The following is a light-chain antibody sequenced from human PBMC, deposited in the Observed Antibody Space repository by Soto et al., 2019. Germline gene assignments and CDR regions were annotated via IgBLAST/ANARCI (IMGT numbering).Light chain of an antibody. CDR3: QQYGSSPVT. Sequence: EIVLTQSPGTLSLSPGERATLSCRASQTVSSSYLAWYQQKPGQAPRLLIYGASSRATAIPDRFSGSGSGTDFTLTISRLETEGFAVYYCQQYGSSPVTFGGGTKVEIK. J-gene: IGKJ4*01. CDR2: GAS. V-gene: IGKV3-20*01. CDR1: QTVSSSY.